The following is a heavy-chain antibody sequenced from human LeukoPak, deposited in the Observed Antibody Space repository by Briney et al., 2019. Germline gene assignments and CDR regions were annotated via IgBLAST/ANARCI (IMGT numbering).Heavy chain of an antibody. CDR2: VSSSAGA. CDR3: AGHRHGYSGYDDS. D-gene: IGHD5-12*01. V-gene: IGHV4-4*07. J-gene: IGHJ5*01. Sequence: PSETLSLICIVSGGSISGYNCNWVRQTAGKGLEWIGHVSSSAGATYNPSLTTRVTMSVDTSKNHCSLRLNYVTAADTAVYYRAGHRHGYSGYDDSWGQGTLVTVSS. CDR1: GGSISGYN.